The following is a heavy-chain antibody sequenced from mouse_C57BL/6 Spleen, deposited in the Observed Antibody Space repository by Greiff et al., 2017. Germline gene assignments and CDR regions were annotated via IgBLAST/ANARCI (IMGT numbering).Heavy chain of an antibody. V-gene: IGHV1-61*01. Sequence: QVQLQQPGAELVRPGSSVKLSCKASGYTFTSYWMDWVKQRPGQGLEWIGNIYPSDSETHYNQKFKDKATLTVDKSSSTAYMQLSSLTSEDSAVYYCAREVVYYGNYGAYWGQGTLVTVSA. J-gene: IGHJ3*01. CDR1: GYTFTSYW. D-gene: IGHD2-1*01. CDR2: IYPSDSET. CDR3: AREVVYYGNYGAY.